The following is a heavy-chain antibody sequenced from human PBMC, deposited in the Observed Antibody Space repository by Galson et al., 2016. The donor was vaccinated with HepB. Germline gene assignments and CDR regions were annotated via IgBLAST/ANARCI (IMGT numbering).Heavy chain of an antibody. CDR3: ARGQGLWFGEGTPYYGMDV. CDR2: IIPILGTA. V-gene: IGHV1-69*13. CDR1: GVTLSSNA. J-gene: IGHJ6*02. D-gene: IGHD3-10*01. Sequence: SVKVSCKASGVTLSSNAVSWVRQAPGQGLELMGGIIPILGTANYAQKFQGRVTTTADESTRTAYMELSSLRSEDTAVYYCARGQGLWFGEGTPYYGMDVWGQGTTVTVSS.